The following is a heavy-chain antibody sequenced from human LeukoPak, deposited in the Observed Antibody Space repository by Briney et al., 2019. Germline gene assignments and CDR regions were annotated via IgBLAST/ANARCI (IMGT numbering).Heavy chain of an antibody. CDR2: MNPNSGNT. J-gene: IGHJ4*02. CDR1: GYTFTSYD. D-gene: IGHD2-15*01. Sequence: ASVKVSCKASGYTFTSYDINWVRQATGQGLEWMGWMNPNSGNTGYAQKFQGRVTITRDTSISTAYMELSRLRSDDTAVYYCARIDPLGYCSGGSCYTDYWGQGTLVTVSS. CDR3: ARIDPLGYCSGGSCYTDY. V-gene: IGHV1-8*03.